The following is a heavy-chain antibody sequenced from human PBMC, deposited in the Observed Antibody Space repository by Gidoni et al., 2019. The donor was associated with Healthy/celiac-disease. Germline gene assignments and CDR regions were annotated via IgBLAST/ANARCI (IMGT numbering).Heavy chain of an antibody. D-gene: IGHD2-2*03. CDR1: GFTFSRYG. CDR3: AKGEKLDIVVVPAAPIDY. V-gene: IGHV3-30*18. Sequence: QVQLVESGGGVVQPGRSLRLSCAASGFTFSRYGMHWVRQAPGKGLEWVAVISYDGSNKYYADSVKCRFTISRDNSKNTLYLQMNSLRAEDTAVYYCAKGEKLDIVVVPAAPIDYWGQGTLVTVSS. CDR2: ISYDGSNK. J-gene: IGHJ4*02.